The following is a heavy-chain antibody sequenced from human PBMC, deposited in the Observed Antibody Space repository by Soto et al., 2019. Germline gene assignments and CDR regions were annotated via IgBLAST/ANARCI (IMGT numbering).Heavy chain of an antibody. V-gene: IGHV3-7*01. CDR1: GFTFSSYW. J-gene: IGHJ4*02. Sequence: GGSMRLSCAASGFTFSSYWMDWVRQTPGKGLEWVANINQDGSEKNYVDSVKGRFTIYRDNAKNSLYLQMSSLTAEDSALYYCSRSLNSWGQGTLVTVS. CDR2: INQDGSEK. CDR3: SRSLNS.